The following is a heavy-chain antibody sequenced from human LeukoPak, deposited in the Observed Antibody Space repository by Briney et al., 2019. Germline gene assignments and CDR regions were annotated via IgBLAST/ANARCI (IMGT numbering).Heavy chain of an antibody. CDR3: RLTGTTGQYGFDY. CDR1: GFTFSSYW. Sequence: PGGSLRLSCAASGFTFSSYWMHWVRQAPGKGLVWVSRINSDGSSTSYADSVKGRFTISRDYAKNTLYLQMNSLRAEDTAVYYCRLTGTTGQYGFDYWGQGTLVTVSS. V-gene: IGHV3-74*01. J-gene: IGHJ4*02. D-gene: IGHD1-7*01. CDR2: INSDGSST.